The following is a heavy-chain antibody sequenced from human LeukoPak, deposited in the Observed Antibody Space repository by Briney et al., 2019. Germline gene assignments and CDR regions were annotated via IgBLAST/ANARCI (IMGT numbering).Heavy chain of an antibody. Sequence: GGSLRLSCAASGFTVSSNYMSWVRQAPGKGLEWVSVIYSGGSTYYADSVKGRFTISRDNAKNSLYLQMNSLRAEDTAVYYCAIGGIAAAGNDFDYWGQGTLVTVSS. CDR1: GFTVSSNY. V-gene: IGHV3-53*01. J-gene: IGHJ4*02. CDR2: IYSGGST. D-gene: IGHD6-13*01. CDR3: AIGGIAAAGNDFDY.